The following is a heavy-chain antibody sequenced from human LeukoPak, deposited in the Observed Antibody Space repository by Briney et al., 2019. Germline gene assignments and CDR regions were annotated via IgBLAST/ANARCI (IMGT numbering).Heavy chain of an antibody. J-gene: IGHJ4*02. CDR3: ARGDPVYDFWSGGDY. CDR2: ISSSSNII. V-gene: IGHV3-48*01. CDR1: GFAFSDYA. D-gene: IGHD3-3*01. Sequence: GGSLRLSCAASGFAFSDYAMNWVRQAPGKGLEWVSYISSSSNIIYYADSVQGRFTLSRDNAKNSLYLQMNSLSAEDTAVYFCARGDPVYDFWSGGDYWGQGTLVTVSS.